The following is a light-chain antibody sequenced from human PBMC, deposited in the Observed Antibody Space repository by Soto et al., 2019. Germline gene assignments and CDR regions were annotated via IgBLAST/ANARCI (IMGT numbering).Light chain of an antibody. J-gene: IGLJ2*01. CDR3: SSYTSSSTLDVV. V-gene: IGLV2-14*01. CDR1: SSDVGGYNY. Sequence: QSALTQPASVSGSPGQSITISCTGTSSDVGGYNYVSWYQQHPGKAPKLMIYDVSNRPSGVSNRFSGSRSGNTASLTISGLQVEDEADYYCSSYTSSSTLDVVFGGGTKVTVL. CDR2: DVS.